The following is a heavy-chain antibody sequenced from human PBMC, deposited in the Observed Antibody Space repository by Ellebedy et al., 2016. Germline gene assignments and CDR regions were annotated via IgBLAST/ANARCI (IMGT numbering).Heavy chain of an antibody. D-gene: IGHD6-13*01. Sequence: GGSLRLSCAASGFPFSNFAMSWVRQAPGKGLEWVSSISSTATYIYYADSVKGRFTISRENAKNSLYLQMNSLRTEDTAVYYCASRAIAAAGTDPPRDYYYGMDVWGQGTTVTVSS. V-gene: IGHV3-21*01. CDR3: ASRAIAAAGTDPPRDYYYGMDV. J-gene: IGHJ6*02. CDR2: ISSTATYI. CDR1: GFPFSNFA.